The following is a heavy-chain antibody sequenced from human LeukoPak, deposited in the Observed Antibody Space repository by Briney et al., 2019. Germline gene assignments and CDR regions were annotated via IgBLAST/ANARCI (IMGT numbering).Heavy chain of an antibody. Sequence: PGGSLRLSCAASGFRFNDYYMSWIRQAPGKGLEWIGYISSSHSTIYYADSMKGRFTISRDNAMNTLYLQVNSLRAEDTAVYYCARDLRSPSDTNIAIDYWGQGTLVTVSS. CDR3: ARDLRSPSDTNIAIDY. CDR1: GFRFNDYY. CDR2: ISSSHSTI. J-gene: IGHJ4*02. V-gene: IGHV3-11*04.